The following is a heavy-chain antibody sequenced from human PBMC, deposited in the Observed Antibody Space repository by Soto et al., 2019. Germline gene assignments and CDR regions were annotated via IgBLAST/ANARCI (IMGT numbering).Heavy chain of an antibody. J-gene: IGHJ6*02. V-gene: IGHV3-7*01. CDR2: INQDGSEK. D-gene: IGHD3-22*01. Sequence: EVRLVESGGGLVQPGGSLTLSCAASGFTFSSYWMTWVRQPPGKGLEWVANINQDGSEKYYMDSMKGRFTISRDNAKNSLLLQLISLRAEDTAVYYCARDRGRPDLRDTHYYDSSDLDYGMDVWGQGTTVTVSS. CDR1: GFTFSSYW. CDR3: ARDRGRPDLRDTHYYDSSDLDYGMDV.